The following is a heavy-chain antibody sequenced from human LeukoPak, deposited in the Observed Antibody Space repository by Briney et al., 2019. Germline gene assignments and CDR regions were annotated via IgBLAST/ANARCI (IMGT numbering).Heavy chain of an antibody. CDR1: GFTVSSNY. CDR3: ARPESGLRLAGAGRVDY. J-gene: IGHJ4*02. V-gene: IGHV3-53*01. D-gene: IGHD5-12*01. CDR2: IYSGGST. Sequence: PGGSLRLSCAASGFTVSSNYMSWVRQAPGKGLEWVSVIYSGGSTYYADSVKGRFTISRDNSKNTLYLQMNSLRAEDTAVYYCARPESGLRLAGAGRVDYWGQGTLVTVSS.